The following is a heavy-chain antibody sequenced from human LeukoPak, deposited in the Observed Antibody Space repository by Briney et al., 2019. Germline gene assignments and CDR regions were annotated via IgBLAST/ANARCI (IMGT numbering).Heavy chain of an antibody. CDR1: GFSFSTYW. V-gene: IGHV3-74*01. D-gene: IGHD2-15*01. CDR3: TRRVDATRWYDP. CDR2: INGDGSTT. Sequence: PGGSLRLSCAASGFSFSTYWMHWVRQAPGEGLVWVSRINGDGSTTNYADSVKGRFTISRDQPNNTLYLQMNSLRAEDTAVYYCTRRVDATRWYDPWGQGTLVTVSS. J-gene: IGHJ5*02.